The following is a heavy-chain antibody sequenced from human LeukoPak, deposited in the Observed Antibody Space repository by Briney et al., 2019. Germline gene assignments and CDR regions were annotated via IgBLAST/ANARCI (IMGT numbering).Heavy chain of an antibody. V-gene: IGHV3-48*01. D-gene: IGHD5-18*01. CDR2: ISSSSSTI. Sequence: PGGSLRLSCAASGFTFSSYGMHWVRQAPGKGLEWVSYISSSSSTIYYADSVKGRFTISRDTAKNSLYLQMNSLRAEDTAVYYCARDDSYGFYYYMDVWGKGTTVTVSS. J-gene: IGHJ6*03. CDR3: ARDDSYGFYYYMDV. CDR1: GFTFSSYG.